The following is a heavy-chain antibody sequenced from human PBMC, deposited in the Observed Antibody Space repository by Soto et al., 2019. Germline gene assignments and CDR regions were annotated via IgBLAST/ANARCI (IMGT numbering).Heavy chain of an antibody. CDR1: GYTFTDYY. V-gene: IGHV1-2*02. Sequence: ASVEVSCKASGYTFTDYYIHWVRQAPGQGLEWMGWINPNSGGTNYAQKFQGRVTMTRDTSISTAYMELNRLRSDDTAVYYCARDQSPSSGWPGMDVWGQGTTVTVSS. D-gene: IGHD6-19*01. J-gene: IGHJ6*02. CDR2: INPNSGGT. CDR3: ARDQSPSSGWPGMDV.